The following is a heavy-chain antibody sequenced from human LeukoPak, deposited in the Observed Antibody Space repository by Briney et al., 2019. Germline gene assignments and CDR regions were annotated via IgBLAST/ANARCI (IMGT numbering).Heavy chain of an antibody. D-gene: IGHD3-22*01. CDR1: GYTFTSYG. CDR3: AREGDGDYYDSSGYLSH. CDR2: IIPIFGTA. Sequence: GASVKVSCKASGYTFTSYGISWVRQAPGQGLEWMGGIIPIFGTANYAQKFQGRVTITADESTSTACMELSSLRSEDTAVYYCAREGDGDYYDSSGYLSHWGQGTLVTVSS. J-gene: IGHJ4*02. V-gene: IGHV1-69*13.